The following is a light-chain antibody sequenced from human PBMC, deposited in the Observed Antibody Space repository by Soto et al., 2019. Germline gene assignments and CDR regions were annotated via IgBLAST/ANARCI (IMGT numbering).Light chain of an antibody. Sequence: QSVLTQPPSVSEAPRQRVSISCSGSSSNIGNNAVNWYQQLPGKAPKLIIYGVTNRPSGVSSRFSGSKSGNTASLTISGLRTDDEADYFCSSYTSRATVVFGTGTKLTVL. CDR3: SSYTSRATVV. CDR1: SSNIGNNA. J-gene: IGLJ1*01. V-gene: IGLV1-36*01. CDR2: GVT.